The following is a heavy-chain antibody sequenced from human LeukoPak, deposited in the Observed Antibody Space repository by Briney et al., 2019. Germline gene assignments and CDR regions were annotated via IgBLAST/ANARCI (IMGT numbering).Heavy chain of an antibody. CDR2: INHSGST. CDR1: GGSFSGYY. CDR3: ARRYYGGMKFDY. V-gene: IGHV4-34*01. Sequence: SETPSLTCAVYGGSFSGYYWSWIRQPPGKGLEWIGEINHSGSTNYNPSLKSRVTISVDTSKNQFSLKLSSVTAADTAVYYCARRYYGGMKFDYWGQGTLVTVSS. D-gene: IGHD4-23*01. J-gene: IGHJ4*02.